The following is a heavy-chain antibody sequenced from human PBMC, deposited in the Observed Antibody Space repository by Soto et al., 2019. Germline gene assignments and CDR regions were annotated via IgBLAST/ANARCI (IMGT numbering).Heavy chain of an antibody. J-gene: IGHJ4*02. D-gene: IGHD6-13*01. CDR2: IYYSGST. Sequence: PSETLSLTCTVSGGSISSGYYYWSWIRQPPGKGLEWIGSIYYSGSTYYNPSLKSRVTISVDTSKNQFSLKLSSVTAADTAVYYCARPVGSSSDYFDYWGQGTLVTVSS. V-gene: IGHV4-39*01. CDR1: GGSISSGYYY. CDR3: ARPVGSSSDYFDY.